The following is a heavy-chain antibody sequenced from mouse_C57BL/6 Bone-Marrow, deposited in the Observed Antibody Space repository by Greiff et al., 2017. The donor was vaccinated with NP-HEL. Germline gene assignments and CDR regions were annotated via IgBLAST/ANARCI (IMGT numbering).Heavy chain of an antibody. V-gene: IGHV1-69*01. Sequence: VQLQQPGAELVMPGASVKLSCKASGYTFTSYWMHWVKQRPGQGLEWIGEIDPSDSYTNYNQKFKGKSTLTVDKSSSTAYMQLSSLTSEDSAVYYCARRLQLGRWAMDYWGQGTSVTVSS. CDR3: ARRLQLGRWAMDY. CDR1: GYTFTSYW. J-gene: IGHJ4*01. D-gene: IGHD4-1*02. CDR2: IDPSDSYT.